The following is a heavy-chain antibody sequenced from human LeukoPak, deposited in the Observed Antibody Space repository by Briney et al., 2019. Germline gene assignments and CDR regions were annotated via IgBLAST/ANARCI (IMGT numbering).Heavy chain of an antibody. CDR2: ISSSGSHI. Sequence: KTGGSLRLSCAASGFTFNNYNMNWVRQAPGKGLEWVSSISSSGSHIYYADSVMGRFTISRDNTKNSLYLQLNSVRAEDTAMYYCARERGYSYGYGDFWGQGTLVTVSS. J-gene: IGHJ4*02. V-gene: IGHV3-21*04. CDR1: GFTFNNYN. CDR3: ARERGYSYGYGDF. D-gene: IGHD5-18*01.